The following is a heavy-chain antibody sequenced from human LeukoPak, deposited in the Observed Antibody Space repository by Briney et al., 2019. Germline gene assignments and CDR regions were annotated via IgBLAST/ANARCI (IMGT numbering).Heavy chain of an antibody. CDR3: TRSLNYFTSGTSRRDFDS. Sequence: QPGGSLRLSCTASGFTFSHYAMIWVRQTPGKGLEWVSAINDGDDGPYYADSVKGRFTISRDNSKNTLSLQMNNLRAEDTALYYCTRSLNYFTSGTSRRDFDSWGQGTLVTVSS. V-gene: IGHV3-23*01. CDR1: GFTFSHYA. J-gene: IGHJ4*02. CDR2: INDGDDGP. D-gene: IGHD3-10*01.